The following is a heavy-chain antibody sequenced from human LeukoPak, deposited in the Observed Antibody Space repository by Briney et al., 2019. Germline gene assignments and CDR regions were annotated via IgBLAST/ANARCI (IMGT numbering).Heavy chain of an antibody. CDR2: ISSSSSTI. CDR1: GFTFSSYS. V-gene: IGHV3-48*04. D-gene: IGHD3-10*01. CDR3: ARDSKDLWFGELDY. J-gene: IGHJ4*02. Sequence: GGSLRLSCAASGFTFSSYSMNWVRQAPGKGLEWVSYISSSSSTIYYADSVEGRFTISRDNAKNSLYLQMNSLRAEDTAVYYCARDSKDLWFGELDYWGQGTLVTVSS.